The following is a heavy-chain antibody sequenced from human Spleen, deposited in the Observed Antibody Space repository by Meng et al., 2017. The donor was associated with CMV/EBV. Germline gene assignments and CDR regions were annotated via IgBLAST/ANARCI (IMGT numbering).Heavy chain of an antibody. CDR2: ISPDNGKT. D-gene: IGHD3-3*01. CDR1: GYTFTRNG. J-gene: IGHJ6*02. CDR3: ARDHDFWSGQSPMDV. Sequence: ASVKVSCKASGYTFTRNGISWVRQAPGQGLEWMGLISPDNGKTNYARRFQGRVTMTADTSTSTTYLELRSLRSDDTALYYCARDHDFWSGQSPMDVWGQGTTVTVSS. V-gene: IGHV1-18*01.